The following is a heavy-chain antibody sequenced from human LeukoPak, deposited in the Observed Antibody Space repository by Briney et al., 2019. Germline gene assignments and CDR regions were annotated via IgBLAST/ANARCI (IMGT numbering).Heavy chain of an antibody. J-gene: IGHJ4*02. D-gene: IGHD2-2*01. CDR1: GFTFSSYA. Sequence: PGGSLRLSCAASGFTFSSYAMHWVHQAPGKGLEWVAIISYDGSDKYYADSVKGRFTISRDNSKNTLYLQMNSLRAEDTAVYYCARGRLSSTSCYYYWGQGTLVTVSS. CDR3: ARGRLSSTSCYYY. V-gene: IGHV3-30*04. CDR2: ISYDGSDK.